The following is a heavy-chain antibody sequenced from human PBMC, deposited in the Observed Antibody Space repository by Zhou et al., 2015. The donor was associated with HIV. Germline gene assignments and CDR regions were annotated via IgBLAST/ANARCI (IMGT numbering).Heavy chain of an antibody. CDR1: GYTFTSYD. D-gene: IGHD6-19*01. CDR3: ARGDSSGWYTYYYYYMDV. Sequence: QVQLVQSGAEVKKPGASVKVSCKASGYTFTSYDINWVRQATGQGLEWMGWMNPNSGNTGYAQKFQGRVTMTRNTSISTAYMELSSLRSEDTAVYYCARGDSSGWYTYYYYYMDVWGKGTTVTVSS. CDR2: MNPNSGNT. J-gene: IGHJ6*03. V-gene: IGHV1-8*01.